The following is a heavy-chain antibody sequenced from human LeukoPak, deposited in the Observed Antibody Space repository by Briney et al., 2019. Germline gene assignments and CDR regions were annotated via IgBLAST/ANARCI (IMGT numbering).Heavy chain of an antibody. Sequence: ASVKDSCKASGYTFTGYYMHWVRQAPGQGLESMGWINPNSGGTNYAQKFQGRVTMTRDTSISTAYMELSRLRSDDTAVYYCARDLLAAAGTGYWGQGTLVTVSS. J-gene: IGHJ4*02. CDR1: GYTFTGYY. D-gene: IGHD6-13*01. CDR3: ARDLLAAAGTGY. V-gene: IGHV1-2*02. CDR2: INPNSGGT.